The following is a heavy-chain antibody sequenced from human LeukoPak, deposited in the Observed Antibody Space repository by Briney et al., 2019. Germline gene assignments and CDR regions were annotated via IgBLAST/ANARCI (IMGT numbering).Heavy chain of an antibody. CDR1: GFTFSSYW. D-gene: IGHD6-6*01. J-gene: IGHJ3*02. CDR3: ARRSAARDAFDM. Sequence: GGSLRLSCAASGFTFSSYWMHWVRQAPGKGLVWVSRIKSDGSSTSYADSVKGRFTISRDNAKNTLYLQMNSLRAEDTAEYYCARRSAARDAFDMWGQGTMVTGS. CDR2: IKSDGSST. V-gene: IGHV3-74*01.